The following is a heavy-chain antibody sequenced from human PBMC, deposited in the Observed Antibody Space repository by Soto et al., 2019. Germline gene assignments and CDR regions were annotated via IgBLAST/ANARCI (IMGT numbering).Heavy chain of an antibody. J-gene: IGHJ4*02. D-gene: IGHD6-19*01. Sequence: PGGSLRLSCTASGVTFGDYAMSWFRQAPGKGLEWLGFIRNKAHGGTTEYAASVKGRFTISRDDSKNIAYLQMDSLETEDTAVYDCTGGTASGLDAAYWGQGTLVTVSS. CDR3: TGGTASGLDAAY. CDR1: GVTFGDYA. V-gene: IGHV3-49*03. CDR2: IRNKAHGGTT.